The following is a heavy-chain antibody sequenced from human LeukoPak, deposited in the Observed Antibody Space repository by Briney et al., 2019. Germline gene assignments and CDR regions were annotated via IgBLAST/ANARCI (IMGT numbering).Heavy chain of an antibody. Sequence: GGSLRLSCAASGFTLSRSAMAWVRQAPGKGLEWVSAMNGGNDGTHYADSVKGRFTISRDNSKNTLYLQMNSLRAEDTALYYCSYDFWGFSFGYWGQGTLVTVSS. V-gene: IGHV3-23*01. CDR1: GFTLSRSA. D-gene: IGHD7-27*01. J-gene: IGHJ4*02. CDR2: MNGGNDGT. CDR3: SYDFWGFSFGY.